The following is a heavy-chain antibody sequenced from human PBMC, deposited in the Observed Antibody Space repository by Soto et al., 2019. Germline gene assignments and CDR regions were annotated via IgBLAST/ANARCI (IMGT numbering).Heavy chain of an antibody. CDR1: GYSFSTSW. V-gene: IGHV5-51*01. Sequence: EVQLVQSGAELKKPGESLKISCQGSGYSFSTSWIGWVRQMTGKGLEWMGIIYPGDSDTRYSPSFQGQVTISADKSISTAFLQWSSLKASDTATYYCARTTIAGIRGYFDYWGQGTLVTVSS. CDR3: ARTTIAGIRGYFDY. D-gene: IGHD2-21*01. J-gene: IGHJ4*02. CDR2: IYPGDSDT.